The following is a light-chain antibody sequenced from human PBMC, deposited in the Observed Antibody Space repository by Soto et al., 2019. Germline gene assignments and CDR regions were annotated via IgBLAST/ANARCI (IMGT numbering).Light chain of an antibody. J-gene: IGLJ1*01. V-gene: IGLV2-14*01. CDR2: DVT. CDR1: SSDVGGYTY. Sequence: QSALTQPASVSGSPGQSITISCTGTSSDVGGYTYVSWYQQHPLTAPKLLIYDVTNRPSGVSDRFSGSKSGNTASLTISGLHADDEADYYCSSYTSSSTPYVFGAGTKLTVL. CDR3: SSYTSSSTPYV.